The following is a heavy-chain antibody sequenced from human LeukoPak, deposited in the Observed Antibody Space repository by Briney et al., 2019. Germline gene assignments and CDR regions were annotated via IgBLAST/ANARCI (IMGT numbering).Heavy chain of an antibody. CDR3: ARGSRDSLGYAFDI. CDR2: IYYSCSA. J-gene: IGHJ3*02. Sequence: SETLSLTCTVSSGSISSSSYYWGWIRPPPGKGLEWIGSIYYSCSAHYNPSLKSRVTISVDTSKNQFSLKLSSVSAADTAVYYCARGSRDSLGYAFDIWGQGTMVTVSS. D-gene: IGHD3-22*01. V-gene: IGHV4-39*01. CDR1: SGSISSSSYY.